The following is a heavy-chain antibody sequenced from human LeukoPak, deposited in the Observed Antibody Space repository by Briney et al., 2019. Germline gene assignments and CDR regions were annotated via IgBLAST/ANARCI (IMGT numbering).Heavy chain of an antibody. Sequence: GGSLRLSCTASGFTFSFYTMNWVRQAPGKGLEWVSSISSDSTYIYYADSLKGRFTISRDNAKNSLYLQMNSLRAEDTAVYYCARDNISPWFGVIMRGKKTYFDYWGQGTLVTVSS. CDR3: ARDNISPWFGVIMRGKKTYFDY. CDR2: ISSDSTYI. D-gene: IGHD3-10*01. CDR1: GFTFSFYT. J-gene: IGHJ4*02. V-gene: IGHV3-21*01.